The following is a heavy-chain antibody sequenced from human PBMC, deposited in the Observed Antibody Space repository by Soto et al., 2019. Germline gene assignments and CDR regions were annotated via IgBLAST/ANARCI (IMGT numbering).Heavy chain of an antibody. D-gene: IGHD3-3*01. J-gene: IGHJ5*02. CDR1: GYSFNTYG. Sequence: ASVKVSCKTSGYSFNTYGINWVRQAPGQGLELMGWISAYDGKTTYAEKFQGRVTLTTDTSTSTAYMELRSLRSDDTAIYYCARDPHEFWTSYWFDPWGQGTPVTVSS. V-gene: IGHV1-18*01. CDR3: ARDPHEFWTSYWFDP. CDR2: ISAYDGKT.